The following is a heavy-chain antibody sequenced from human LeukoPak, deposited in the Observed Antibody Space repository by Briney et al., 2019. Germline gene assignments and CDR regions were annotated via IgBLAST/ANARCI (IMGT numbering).Heavy chain of an antibody. V-gene: IGHV4-61*01. D-gene: IGHD6-13*01. CDR1: GGSISSSSYY. Sequence: PSETLSLTCTVSGGSISSSSYYWSWIRQPPGKGLEWIGYIYYSGSTNYNPSLKSRVTISVDTSKNQFSLKLSSVTAADTAVYYCARGGDGSSWYSDYWGQGTLVTVSS. J-gene: IGHJ4*02. CDR2: IYYSGST. CDR3: ARGGDGSSWYSDY.